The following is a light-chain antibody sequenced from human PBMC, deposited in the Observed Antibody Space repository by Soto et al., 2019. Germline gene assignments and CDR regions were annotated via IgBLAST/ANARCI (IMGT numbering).Light chain of an antibody. V-gene: IGLV1-44*01. J-gene: IGLJ3*02. CDR2: DTT. CDR1: SSNIGGEA. CDR3: AAWDYSLGGPV. Sequence: QSVLAQPPSASGTPGQRVTISCSGGSSNIGGEAVSWYQQFPGTAPKLLIFDTTQRPSGVPDRFSASKSGTSASLAISGLQSEDEAEYYCAAWDYSLGGPVFGGVTKLTVL.